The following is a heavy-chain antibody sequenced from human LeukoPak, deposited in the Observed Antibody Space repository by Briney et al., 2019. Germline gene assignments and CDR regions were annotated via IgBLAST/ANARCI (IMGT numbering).Heavy chain of an antibody. J-gene: IGHJ4*02. CDR2: ISSHGTSI. CDR1: GFTFSDYY. CDR3: ARVFPYYYGAGPYYVIY. D-gene: IGHD3-10*01. V-gene: IGHV3-11*01. Sequence: GVSLRLSCAASGFTFSDYYMSWIRQAPGRGLEWVSYISSHGTSIFYADSVKGRFTVSRDNTKNSLFLQMNSLRVEDTAVYYCARVFPYYYGAGPYYVIYWGQGTLVTVSS.